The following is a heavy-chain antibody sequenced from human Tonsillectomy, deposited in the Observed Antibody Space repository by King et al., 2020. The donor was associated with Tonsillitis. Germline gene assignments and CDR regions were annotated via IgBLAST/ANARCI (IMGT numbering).Heavy chain of an antibody. CDR3: TTGIYDFWSAGYMDV. V-gene: IGHV3-15*01. CDR1: GFTFSNAW. J-gene: IGHJ6*03. CDR2: IKSKTDGGTT. D-gene: IGHD3-3*01. Sequence: VQLVESGGGLVKPGGSLRLSCAASGFTFSNAWMSWVRRAPGKGLEWGGRIKSKTDGGTTDYAAPVKGRFTISRDDSKNTLYLQMNSLKTEDTAVYYCTTGIYDFWSAGYMDVWGKGTTVTVSS.